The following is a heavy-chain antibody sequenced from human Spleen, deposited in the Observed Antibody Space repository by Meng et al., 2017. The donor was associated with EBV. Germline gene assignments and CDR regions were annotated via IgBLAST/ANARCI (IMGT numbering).Heavy chain of an antibody. CDR2: IIPIYGTT. V-gene: IGHV1-69*01. Sequence: VHLGRSGAEAKKPGASVKVSCKVSGENFGYYTISWVRQVPGQGPEWMGGIIPIYGTTSYAQKFQGRVMISADESTTTAYMEMRSLTLDDTAVYYCARESPDRSTDPWGQGTLVTVSS. J-gene: IGHJ5*02. CDR3: ARESPDRSTDP. CDR1: GENFGYYT.